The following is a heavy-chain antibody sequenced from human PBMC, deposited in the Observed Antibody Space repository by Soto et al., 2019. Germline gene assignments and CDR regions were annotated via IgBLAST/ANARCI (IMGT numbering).Heavy chain of an antibody. V-gene: IGHV3-11*01. Sequence: GGSLRLSCAASGFTFSDHFMGWIRQAPGKGLEWISYMTPSGSSRSYADSVKGRFTISRDNAKNSLYLQMNSLRGDDTAVYYCAREPPRTTVTPYGMDVWGQGTTVTVSS. CDR1: GFTFSDHF. CDR3: AREPPRTTVTPYGMDV. CDR2: MTPSGSSR. D-gene: IGHD4-4*01. J-gene: IGHJ6*02.